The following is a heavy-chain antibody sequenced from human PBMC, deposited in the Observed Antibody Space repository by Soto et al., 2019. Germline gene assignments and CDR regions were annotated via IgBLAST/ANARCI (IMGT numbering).Heavy chain of an antibody. CDR1: GYTFTDYD. Sequence: QVRVVQSGAEVKKPGVSVRVSCKTSGYTFTDYDINWVRQAPGQGLEWMGWASPDHGNAGYAQQFEGRVTMTSDTSISTVFLELTNLRSEDTAVYYCAVTTGYWGQGTKVTVSS. J-gene: IGHJ4*02. D-gene: IGHD4-17*01. V-gene: IGHV1-8*01. CDR3: AVTTGY. CDR2: ASPDHGNA.